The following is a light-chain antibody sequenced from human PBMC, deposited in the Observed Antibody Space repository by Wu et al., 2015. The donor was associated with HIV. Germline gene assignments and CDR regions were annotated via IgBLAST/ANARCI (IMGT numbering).Light chain of an antibody. J-gene: IGKJ1*01. CDR3: QQYDNWPGT. CDR1: QSVGIN. V-gene: IGKV3-15*01. CDR2: AAA. Sequence: EIVMTQSPATLSVSPRERATLSCRASQSVGINLAWYQQKPGQAPRLLIYAAATRATGIPARFSGSGSGTEFTLTISSLQSEDFAIYYCQQYDNWPGTFGQGTKVEIK.